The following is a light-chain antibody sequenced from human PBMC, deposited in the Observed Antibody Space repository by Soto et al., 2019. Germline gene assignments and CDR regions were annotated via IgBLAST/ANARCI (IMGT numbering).Light chain of an antibody. Sequence: DIQMTQSPSTLSGSVGDRVTITCRASQGISSWLVWYQQKGGKAPKLLIYAASSLQGGVPSRFSGSGSGTDFTLTISSLQPEDFAAYYCQQTDSFPYTFGQGTK. V-gene: IGKV1-12*01. CDR1: QGISSW. CDR2: AAS. CDR3: QQTDSFPYT. J-gene: IGKJ2*01.